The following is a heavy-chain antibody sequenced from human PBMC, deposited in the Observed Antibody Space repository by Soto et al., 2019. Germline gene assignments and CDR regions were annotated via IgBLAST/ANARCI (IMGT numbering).Heavy chain of an antibody. CDR2: IYYSGST. Sequence: SETLSLTCTVSGGSISSHYWSWIRQPPGKGLEWIGYIYYSGSTNYNPSLKSRVTISVDTSKNQFSLKLSSVTAADTAVYYCARDRCSSTSCYVDYWGQGTLVTLSS. D-gene: IGHD2-2*01. CDR1: GGSISSHY. J-gene: IGHJ4*02. CDR3: ARDRCSSTSCYVDY. V-gene: IGHV4-59*11.